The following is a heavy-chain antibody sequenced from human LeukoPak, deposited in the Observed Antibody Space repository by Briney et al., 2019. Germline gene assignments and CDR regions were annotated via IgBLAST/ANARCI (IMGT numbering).Heavy chain of an antibody. J-gene: IGHJ6*03. Sequence: ASVKVSCKASGYTFTGYYMHWVRQAPGQGLEWMGWINPNSGGTNYAQKCQGRVTMTRDTSISTAYMELSRLRSDDTAVYYCARGGIAAAGNYYYYYYMDVWGKGTTVTVSS. D-gene: IGHD6-13*01. CDR2: INPNSGGT. V-gene: IGHV1-2*02. CDR1: GYTFTGYY. CDR3: ARGGIAAAGNYYYYYYMDV.